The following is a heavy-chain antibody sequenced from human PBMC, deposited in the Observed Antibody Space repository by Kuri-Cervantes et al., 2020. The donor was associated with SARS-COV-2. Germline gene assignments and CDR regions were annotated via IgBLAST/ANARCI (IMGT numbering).Heavy chain of an antibody. J-gene: IGHJ4*02. CDR2: ISSSSSYI. CDR3: ARIISGYSYDDY. D-gene: IGHD5-18*01. V-gene: IGHV3-21*01. CDR1: GFTFSSYA. Sequence: GGSLRLSCAASGFTFSSYAMSWVRQAPGKGLEWVSAISSSSSYIYYADSVKGRFTISRDNAKNSLYLQMNSLRAEDTAVYYCARIISGYSYDDYWGQGTLVTVSS.